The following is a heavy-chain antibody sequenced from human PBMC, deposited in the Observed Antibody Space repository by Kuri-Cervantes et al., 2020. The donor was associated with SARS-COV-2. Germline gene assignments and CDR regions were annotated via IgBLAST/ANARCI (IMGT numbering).Heavy chain of an antibody. J-gene: IGHJ5*02. D-gene: IGHD3-16*01. Sequence: SETLSLTCTVSGGSITTSSHYWSWIRQSPGKGLEWIGEINHSGGTHYNPSLKSRVALSIDTSKNQFSLKLRSLTAADTAVYFCARGVLMLPFGGIVVSSLPYFFDHWGPGSLVTVSS. V-gene: IGHV4-39*07. CDR2: INHSGGT. CDR1: GGSITTSSHY. CDR3: ARGVLMLPFGGIVVSSLPYFFDH.